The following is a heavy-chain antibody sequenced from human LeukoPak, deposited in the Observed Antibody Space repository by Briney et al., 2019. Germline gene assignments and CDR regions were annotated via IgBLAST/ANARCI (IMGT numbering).Heavy chain of an antibody. D-gene: IGHD6-6*01. CDR3: ARFGQLAIFDY. V-gene: IGHV4-59*01. CDR1: GGSISSYY. J-gene: IGHJ4*02. Sequence: SETLSLTCTVSGGSISSYYWSWIRQPPGKGLEWIGYIYYSGSTNYNPSLKSRVTISVDTSKNQFSLKLRSVTAADTAVYYCARFGQLAIFDYWGQGTLVTVSS. CDR2: IYYSGST.